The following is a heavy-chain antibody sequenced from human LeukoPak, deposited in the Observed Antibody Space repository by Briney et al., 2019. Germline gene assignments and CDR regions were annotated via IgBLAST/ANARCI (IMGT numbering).Heavy chain of an antibody. CDR3: PTGTTFDPHAFDI. CDR2: IKSKTDGGTT. V-gene: IGHV3-15*01. J-gene: IGHJ3*02. D-gene: IGHD1-1*01. Sequence: PGGSLRLSCAASGFTFSRYRMHWVRQAPGKGLEWVGHIKSKTDGGTTEYAAPVEGRFTISRDDSKNTLYLQMNSLKTEDTGVYYCPTGTTFDPHAFDIWGQGTMVTVSS. CDR1: GFTFSRYR.